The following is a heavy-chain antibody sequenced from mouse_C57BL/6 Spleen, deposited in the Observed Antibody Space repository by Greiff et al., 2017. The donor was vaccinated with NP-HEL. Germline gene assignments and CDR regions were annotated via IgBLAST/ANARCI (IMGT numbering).Heavy chain of an antibody. CDR3: ARSPLGREEYFDY. D-gene: IGHD4-1*01. CDR2: INPGSGGT. V-gene: IGHV1-54*01. Sequence: VKLMESGAELVRPGTSVKVSCKASGYAFTNYLIEWVKQRPGQGLEWIGVINPGSGGTNYNEKFKGKATLTADKSSSTAYMQLSSLTSEDSAVYFCARSPLGREEYFDYWGQGTTLTVSS. CDR1: GYAFTNYL. J-gene: IGHJ2*01.